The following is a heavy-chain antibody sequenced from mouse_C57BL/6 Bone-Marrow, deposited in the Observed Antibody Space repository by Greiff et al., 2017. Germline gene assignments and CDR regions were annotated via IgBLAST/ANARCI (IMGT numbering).Heavy chain of an antibody. Sequence: QVQLQQPGAELVKPGASVKLSCKASGYTFTSYWMHWVKQRPGQGLEWIGMIHPNSGSTNYNEKFTSKDTLTVAKSSSTAYMQLSSLKSEGSAVYYSARRFYYYGRSDGDYFDYWGQGTTLTVSS. CDR3: ARRFYYYGRSDGDYFDY. D-gene: IGHD1-1*01. CDR1: GYTFTSYW. CDR2: IHPNSGST. V-gene: IGHV1-64*01. J-gene: IGHJ2*01.